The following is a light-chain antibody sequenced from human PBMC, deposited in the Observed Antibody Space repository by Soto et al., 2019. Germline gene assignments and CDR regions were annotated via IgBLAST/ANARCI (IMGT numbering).Light chain of an antibody. CDR2: KAS. V-gene: IGKV1-5*03. CDR1: QSISSW. CDR3: LQYNSHSWT. J-gene: IGKJ1*01. Sequence: DIQMTQSPSTLSASVGDRVTITCRASQSISSWLAWYQHKPGKAPKLLIYKASSLESGVPSRFSGSGSGTAFTLTISTLQPEDFASYYCLQYNSHSWTFGQETKVEMK.